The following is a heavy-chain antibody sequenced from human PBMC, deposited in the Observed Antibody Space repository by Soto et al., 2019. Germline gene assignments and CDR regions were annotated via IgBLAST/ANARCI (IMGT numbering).Heavy chain of an antibody. J-gene: IGHJ4*02. CDR2: IYFRGNT. D-gene: IGHD3-9*01. CDR3: ARLEGLATISYYFDF. Sequence: QLQLQESGPGLVKPSETLSLTCSVSGDSINSDKYYWGWIRQPPGKGLEWIGSIYFRGNTYYNPSLRTRFTISRDKSKSQCSLKLNSVTAADSAVYFCARLEGLATISYYFDFWGQGALVTVSS. CDR1: GDSINSDKYY. V-gene: IGHV4-39*01.